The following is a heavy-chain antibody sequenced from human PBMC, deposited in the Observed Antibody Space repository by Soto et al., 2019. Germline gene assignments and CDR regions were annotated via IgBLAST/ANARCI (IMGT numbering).Heavy chain of an antibody. J-gene: IGHJ4*02. V-gene: IGHV1-69*13. CDR3: ARGGESSSWFKFDY. CDR1: GGTFLSYA. Sequence: GASVKVSCKASGGTFLSYAMSWVRQAPGQGLEWMGGIIPIFGTANYAQKFQGRVTITADESTSTAYMELSSLTSDDTAVYFCARGGESSSWFKFDYWGQGTLVTVSS. D-gene: IGHD6-13*01. CDR2: IIPIFGTA.